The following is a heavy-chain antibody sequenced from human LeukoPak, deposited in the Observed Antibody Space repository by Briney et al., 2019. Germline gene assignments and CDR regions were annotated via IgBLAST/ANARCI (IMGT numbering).Heavy chain of an antibody. Sequence: GGSLRLSCAASGFTFRTYGMNWVRQAPGKGREWVSFISSSGSYIYYADSVKGRFTISRDNAANSLYLQMNSLRAEDTAVYYCASLHYGSSVFVDYWGQGTLVTVSS. D-gene: IGHD3-22*01. V-gene: IGHV3-21*01. CDR2: ISSSGSYI. CDR1: GFTFRTYG. J-gene: IGHJ4*02. CDR3: ASLHYGSSVFVDY.